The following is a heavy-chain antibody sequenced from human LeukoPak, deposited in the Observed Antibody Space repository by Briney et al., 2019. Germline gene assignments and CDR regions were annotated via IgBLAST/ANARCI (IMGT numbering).Heavy chain of an antibody. Sequence: GASVKVSCKASGYTFTSYDINWVRQATGQGLEWMGWMNPNSGNTGYAQKFQGRVTMTRNTSISTAYMELSSLRSEDTAVYYCATKGLAVAGMGIYFDYWGQGTLVTVSS. J-gene: IGHJ4*02. D-gene: IGHD6-19*01. V-gene: IGHV1-8*01. CDR1: GYTFTSYD. CDR3: ATKGLAVAGMGIYFDY. CDR2: MNPNSGNT.